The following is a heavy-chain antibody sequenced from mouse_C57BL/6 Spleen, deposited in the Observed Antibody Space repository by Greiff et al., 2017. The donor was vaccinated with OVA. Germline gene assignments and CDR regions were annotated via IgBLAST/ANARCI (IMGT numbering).Heavy chain of an antibody. CDR3: ARDGSSYRYFDV. Sequence: EVKLMESGPELVKPGASVKIPCKASGYTFTDYNMDWVKQSHGKSLEWIGDINPNNGGTIYNQKFKGKATLTVDKSSSTAYMELRSLTSADTAVDYCARDGSSYRYFDVWGTGTTVTVSS. D-gene: IGHD1-1*01. V-gene: IGHV1-18*01. J-gene: IGHJ1*03. CDR2: INPNNGGT. CDR1: GYTFTDYN.